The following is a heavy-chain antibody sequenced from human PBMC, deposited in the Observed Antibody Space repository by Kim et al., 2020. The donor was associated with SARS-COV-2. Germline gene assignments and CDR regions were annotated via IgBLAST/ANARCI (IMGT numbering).Heavy chain of an antibody. D-gene: IGHD5-18*01. Sequence: DSGKSRCTISRDNAKNSLYLQMNSLGAEDAAVYYCGRDRGYSYSSQGEFDYWGQGTLVTVSS. V-gene: IGHV3-11*06. J-gene: IGHJ4*02. CDR3: GRDRGYSYSSQGEFDY.